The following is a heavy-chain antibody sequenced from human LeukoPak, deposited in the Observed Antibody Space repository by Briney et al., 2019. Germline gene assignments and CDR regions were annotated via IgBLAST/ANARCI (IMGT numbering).Heavy chain of an antibody. D-gene: IGHD1-1*01. Sequence: ASVKVSCKASGYTFTGYYIHWLRQAPGQGLEWMAWINPNSGDTTYAQKFQGRVTMTRDTSTNTFYMEVTRLTSDDTALYYCTRGPSNGAFDIWGQGTSVSVSS. CDR1: GYTFTGYY. CDR2: INPNSGDT. V-gene: IGHV1-2*02. J-gene: IGHJ3*02. CDR3: TRGPSNGAFDI.